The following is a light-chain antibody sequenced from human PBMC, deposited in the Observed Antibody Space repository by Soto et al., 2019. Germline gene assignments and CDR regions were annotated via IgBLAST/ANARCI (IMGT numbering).Light chain of an antibody. CDR1: QSISSN. CDR2: GAS. V-gene: IGKV3-15*01. Sequence: EIVMTQSPATLSVSPGERATLSCRASQSISSNLAWYQQKPGQAPRLLIYGASTRATGIPARFSGSGSGTEFTLTISRLQSEDFALYYCQQYNSWRTFGQGTKVEIK. J-gene: IGKJ1*01. CDR3: QQYNSWRT.